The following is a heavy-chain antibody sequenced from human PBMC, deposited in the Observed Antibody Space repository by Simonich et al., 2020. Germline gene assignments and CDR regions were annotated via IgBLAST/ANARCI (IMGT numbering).Heavy chain of an antibody. V-gene: IGHV4-34*01. J-gene: IGHJ3*02. D-gene: IGHD1-1*01. CDR3: ARGKGWKNAFDI. Sequence: QVQLQQWGAGLLKPSETLSLTCAVYGGSFSGYYWSWIRQPPGKGLEWIGEINHRGSTNYYPSLMSRVTISVDTSKNQFSLKLSSVTAADTAVYSCARGKGWKNAFDIWGQGTMVTVSS. CDR2: INHRGST. CDR1: GGSFSGYY.